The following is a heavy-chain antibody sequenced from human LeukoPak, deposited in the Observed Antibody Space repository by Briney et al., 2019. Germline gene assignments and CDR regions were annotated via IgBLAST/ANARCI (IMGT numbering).Heavy chain of an antibody. CDR3: AKVVQYTASTGTGLDY. CDR1: GFTFFNYG. J-gene: IGHJ4*02. V-gene: IGHV3-33*06. CDR2: IWNDGSYK. D-gene: IGHD6-13*01. Sequence: GGSLRLSCGASGFTFFNYGMHWVRQAPGKGLDWVAVIWNDGSYKYYADPVKGRFTISRDNPKNTLYLQMNSLRAEDTAIYYCAKVVQYTASTGTGLDYWGQGTLVTVSS.